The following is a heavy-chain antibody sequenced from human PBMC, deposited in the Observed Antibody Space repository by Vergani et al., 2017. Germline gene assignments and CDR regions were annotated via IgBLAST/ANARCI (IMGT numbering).Heavy chain of an antibody. CDR3: AREGHGGDDY. CDR1: GGSISSGSYY. D-gene: IGHD2-15*01. CDR2: IYTSGST. Sequence: QVQLQESGPGLVKPSQTLSLTCTVSGGSISSGSYYWSWIRQPAGKGLEWIGRIYTSGSTNYNPSLKSRVTISVDTSKNQFSLKLSSVTAADTAVYYCAREGHGGDDYWGQGTLVTVSS. V-gene: IGHV4-61*02. J-gene: IGHJ4*02.